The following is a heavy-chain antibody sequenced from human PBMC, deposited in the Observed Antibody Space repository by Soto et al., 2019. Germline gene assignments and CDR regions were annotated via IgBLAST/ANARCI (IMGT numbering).Heavy chain of an antibody. CDR2: ISFSSTNI. D-gene: IGHD7-27*01. J-gene: IGHJ4*02. CDR1: GFTFSSYT. Sequence: EVQLVESGGGLVRPWGSLRLSCAASGFTFSSYTMTWVRQAPGKGLEWVSSISFSSTNIHYADSVKGRFTISRDNAKNSRYLQMNSLRAEDTAVYYCARGAGDLPYWGQGTVVTVSS. CDR3: ARGAGDLPY. V-gene: IGHV3-21*01.